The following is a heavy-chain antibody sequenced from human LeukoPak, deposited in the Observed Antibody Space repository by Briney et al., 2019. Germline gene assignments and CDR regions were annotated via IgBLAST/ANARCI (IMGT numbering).Heavy chain of an antibody. D-gene: IGHD1-26*01. J-gene: IGHJ4*02. Sequence: GGSLRLSCVTSGFSFDNYGMSWVRPAPGKGLEWISYFSSRKNIVNYADSVKGRFTISRDKAKTSLYLQMNSLRAEDTAVYYCVRDQQWESPHYFDFWGQGTPVTVSS. V-gene: IGHV3-48*01. CDR1: GFSFDNYG. CDR2: FSSRKNIV. CDR3: VRDQQWESPHYFDF.